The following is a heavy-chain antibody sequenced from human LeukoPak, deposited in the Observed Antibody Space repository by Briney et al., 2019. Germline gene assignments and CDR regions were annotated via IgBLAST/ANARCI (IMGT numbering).Heavy chain of an antibody. CDR3: ARQYFDSLVY. CDR1: GFSFSSSV. D-gene: IGHD3-9*01. CDR2: INLSGDHT. V-gene: IGHV3-23*01. Sequence: PGGSLRLSCAATGFSFSSSVMSWVRQAPARGLEWVSTINLSGDHTYYADSMKGRFTISRDNSKNTLYLQMDSLRAEDTAIYYCARQYFDSLVYWGQGTLVTVSS. J-gene: IGHJ4*02.